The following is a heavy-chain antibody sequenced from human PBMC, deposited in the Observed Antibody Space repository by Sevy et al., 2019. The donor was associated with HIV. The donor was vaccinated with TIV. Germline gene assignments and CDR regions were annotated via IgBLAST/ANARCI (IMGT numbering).Heavy chain of an antibody. D-gene: IGHD1-1*01. J-gene: IGHJ6*02. Sequence: GGSLRLSCAASGFTFSAYSMNWVRQAPGKELEWVSSISGNSNYISYADSVKGRFTISRDNAKNSLYLQMNSLRAEDSAVYYCARDIRLERRGDYYYGMDVWGRGTTVTVSS. CDR1: GFTFSAYS. CDR2: ISGNSNYI. V-gene: IGHV3-21*04. CDR3: ARDIRLERRGDYYYGMDV.